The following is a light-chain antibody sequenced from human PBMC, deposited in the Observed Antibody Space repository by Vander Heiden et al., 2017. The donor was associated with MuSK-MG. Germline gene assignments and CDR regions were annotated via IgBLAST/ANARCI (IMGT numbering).Light chain of an antibody. CDR3: QQIDSTPMYT. CDR2: AAS. CDR1: QSISSY. V-gene: IGKV1-39*01. Sequence: DIQMTQSPSSLSASVGDRVTITCRASQSISSYLNWYQQKPGKDPKLLIYAASSLQSGVPSRFSGSGSGTDFTLTISSLQPEDFATYYCQQIDSTPMYTFGQGTKLEIK. J-gene: IGKJ2*01.